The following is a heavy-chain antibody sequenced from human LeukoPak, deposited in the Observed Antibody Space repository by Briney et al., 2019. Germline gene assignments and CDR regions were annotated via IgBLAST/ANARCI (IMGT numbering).Heavy chain of an antibody. CDR2: ISYDGSNK. Sequence: GGSLRLSCAASGFTFSSYAMHWVRQAPGKGLEWVAVISYDGSNKYYADSVKGRFTISRDNSKNTLYLQMNSLRAEDTAVYYCARAPLLGGDYEGFDYWGQGTLVTVSS. D-gene: IGHD4-17*01. CDR1: GFTFSSYA. CDR3: ARAPLLGGDYEGFDY. V-gene: IGHV3-30-3*01. J-gene: IGHJ4*02.